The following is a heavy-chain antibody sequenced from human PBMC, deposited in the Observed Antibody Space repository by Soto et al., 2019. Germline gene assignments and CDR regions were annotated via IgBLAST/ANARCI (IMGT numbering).Heavy chain of an antibody. D-gene: IGHD3-9*01. CDR1: GFTFSSYS. Sequence: GGSLRLSCAASGFTFSSYSMNWVRQAPGKGLEWVSSISSSSYIYYADSVKGRFTISRDNAKNSLYLQMNSLRAEDTAVYYCPRDRKWIDDYDVLTGYYRPYWGQGTLVTVSS. J-gene: IGHJ4*02. CDR2: ISSSSYI. V-gene: IGHV3-21*01. CDR3: PRDRKWIDDYDVLTGYYRPY.